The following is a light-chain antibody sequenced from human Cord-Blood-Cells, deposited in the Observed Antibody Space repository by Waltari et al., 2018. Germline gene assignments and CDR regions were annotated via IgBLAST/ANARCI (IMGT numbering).Light chain of an antibody. V-gene: IGLV2-23*01. Sequence: QPALTQPASVSGSPGQPITISCTGTSSDVGSYNLVSWYQQHPGKDPKLMIYEGSKRPSGVSNRFSGSRSESTASLTICGRRAETDADYYCCSYAGSSTLVFGGGTKLTDL. J-gene: IGLJ3*02. CDR2: EGS. CDR1: SSDVGSYNL. CDR3: CSYAGSSTLV.